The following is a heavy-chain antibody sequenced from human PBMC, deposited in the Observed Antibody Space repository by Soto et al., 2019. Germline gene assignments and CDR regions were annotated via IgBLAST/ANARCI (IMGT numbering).Heavy chain of an antibody. Sequence: SETLSLTCTVSGGSISSYYWSWIRQPPGKGLEWIGSIYYSGSTYYNPSLKSRVTISVDTSKNQFSLKLSSVTAADTAVYYCASRPRRISYMDVWGKGTTVTVSS. V-gene: IGHV4-59*05. J-gene: IGHJ6*03. D-gene: IGHD1-20*01. CDR1: GGSISSYY. CDR2: IYYSGST. CDR3: ASRPRRISYMDV.